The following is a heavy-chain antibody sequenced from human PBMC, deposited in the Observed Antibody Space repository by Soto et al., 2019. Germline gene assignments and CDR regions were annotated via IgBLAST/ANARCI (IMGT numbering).Heavy chain of an antibody. J-gene: IGHJ1*01. CDR1: GFTISNAW. V-gene: IGHV3-15*07. CDR2: IKSKTDGGTT. Sequence: GGSLRLSCAASGFTISNAWMNWVRQAPGKGLEWVGRIKSKTDGGTTDYAAPVKGRFTISRDDSKDTLYLQMYSLKTEDTAVYYCTPGEVGNFGKSEYFQYWGQGTLVTVSS. CDR3: TPGEVGNFGKSEYFQY. D-gene: IGHD1-26*01.